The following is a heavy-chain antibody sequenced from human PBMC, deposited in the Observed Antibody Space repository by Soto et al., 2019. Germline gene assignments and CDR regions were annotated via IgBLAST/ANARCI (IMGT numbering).Heavy chain of an antibody. Sequence: PSETLSLTCTVSGGSISSYYWSWIRQPPGKGLEWIGYIYYSGSTNYNPSLKSRVTISVDTSKNQFSLKLSSVTAADTAVYYCARGPSREKVHYWGQRAMVTVSS. CDR1: GGSISSYY. CDR3: ARGPSREKVHY. CDR2: IYYSGST. J-gene: IGHJ4*02. D-gene: IGHD1-26*01. V-gene: IGHV4-59*08.